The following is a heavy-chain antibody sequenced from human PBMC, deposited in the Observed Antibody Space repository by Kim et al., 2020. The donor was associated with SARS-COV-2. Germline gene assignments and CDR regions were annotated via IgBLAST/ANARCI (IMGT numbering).Heavy chain of an antibody. J-gene: IGHJ4*02. V-gene: IGHV5-51*01. CDR1: GYSFTSYW. Sequence: GESLKISCKGSGYSFTSYWIGWVRQMPGKGLEWMGIIYPGDSDTRYSPSFQGQVTISADKSISTAYLQWSSLKASDTAMYYCAISTLAAAGTPHFDYWGQGTLVTVSS. CDR3: AISTLAAAGTPHFDY. CDR2: IYPGDSDT. D-gene: IGHD6-13*01.